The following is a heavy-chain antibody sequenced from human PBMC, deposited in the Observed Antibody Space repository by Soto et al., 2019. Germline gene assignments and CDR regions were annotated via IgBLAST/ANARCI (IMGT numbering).Heavy chain of an antibody. CDR1: GYTFTNYY. V-gene: IGHV1-46*01. Sequence: QVQLVQSGAEVKKPGASVKVSCKTSGYTFTNYYMHWVRQAPGQGLEWMGIIYPSGGSATYAQKFQGRVTMTRDTSTSTVYMELSSLRSEDTAVYYCASGSGSICGYGVYWGQGTLVTVSS. D-gene: IGHD2-21*01. CDR2: IYPSGGSA. CDR3: ASGSGSICGYGVY. J-gene: IGHJ4*02.